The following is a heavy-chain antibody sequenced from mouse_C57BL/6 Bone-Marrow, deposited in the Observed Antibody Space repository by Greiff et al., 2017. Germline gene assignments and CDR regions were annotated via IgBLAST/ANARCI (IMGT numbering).Heavy chain of an antibody. CDR2: SRNKANDYTT. V-gene: IGHV7-1*01. CDR1: GFTFSDFY. D-gene: IGHD1-1*01. Sequence: EVHLVESGGGLVQSGRSLRLSCATSGFTFSDFYMEWVRQAPGKGLEWIAASRNKANDYTTEYSASVKGRFIVSRDTSQSILYLQMKALRDEDTAIYYCARGPYYGSSYWYFDVWGTGTTVTVSS. J-gene: IGHJ1*03. CDR3: ARGPYYGSSYWYFDV.